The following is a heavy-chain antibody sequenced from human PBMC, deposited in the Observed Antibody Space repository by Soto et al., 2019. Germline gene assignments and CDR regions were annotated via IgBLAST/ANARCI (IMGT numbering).Heavy chain of an antibody. J-gene: IGHJ4*02. CDR1: GGSISGYY. D-gene: IGHD4-17*01. V-gene: IGHV4-59*08. Sequence: SETLSLTCTVSGGSISGYYWSWIRQPPGKGLQWIGYIYYSGSTNYNPSLKSRVTISVDTSKNQFSLKLSSVTAAGTAVYYCARHLTTVTTPDYWGQGTLVTVPS. CDR3: ARHLTTVTTPDY. CDR2: IYYSGST.